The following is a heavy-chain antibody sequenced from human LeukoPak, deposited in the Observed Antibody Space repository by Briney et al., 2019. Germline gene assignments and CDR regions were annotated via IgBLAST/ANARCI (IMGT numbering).Heavy chain of an antibody. CDR1: GCTFTSYY. Sequence: AAPVKVSCKASGCTFTSYYMHWVRQAPGQGLVWMGIINPSGGSTSYAQKFQGRVTMTRDTSTSTVYMELSSLRSEDTAVYYCARYLISYSGYDGAMDYWGQGTLVTVSS. J-gene: IGHJ4*02. D-gene: IGHD5-12*01. CDR2: INPSGGST. V-gene: IGHV1-46*01. CDR3: ARYLISYSGYDGAMDY.